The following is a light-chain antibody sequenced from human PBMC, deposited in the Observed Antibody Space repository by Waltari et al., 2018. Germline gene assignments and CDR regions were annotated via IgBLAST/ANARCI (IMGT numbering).Light chain of an antibody. CDR2: KVS. CDR3: MQGTHWPPWT. J-gene: IGKJ1*01. CDR1: QSIVHSDVDTS. V-gene: IGKV2-30*02. Sequence: VVVTQSPLSLAVTLGQSASISCRSSQSIVHSDVDTSLHCFQQRPGQSPRLLIYKVSNRDSGVPDRFSGSGSDTEFTLKISRVEAEDVGVYFCMQGTHWPPWTFGQGTKVEIK.